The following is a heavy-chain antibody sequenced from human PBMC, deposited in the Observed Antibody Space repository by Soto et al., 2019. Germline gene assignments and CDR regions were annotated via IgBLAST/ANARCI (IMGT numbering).Heavy chain of an antibody. CDR2: IYSGGAT. J-gene: IGHJ1*01. Sequence: GGSLRLSCAAAGFSVSTSHISWVRQAPGKGLEWVSVIYSGGATHYAVSVKGRLIISRDNSKNTLYLQMNSPRAEDTAVYYCAKGGLAYCGGDCYSAGEYFQHWGQGT. V-gene: IGHV3-66*02. D-gene: IGHD2-21*02. CDR1: GFSVSTSH. CDR3: AKGGLAYCGGDCYSAGEYFQH.